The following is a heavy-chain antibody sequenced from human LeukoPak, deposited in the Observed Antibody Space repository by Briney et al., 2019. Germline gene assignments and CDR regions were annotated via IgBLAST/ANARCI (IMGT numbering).Heavy chain of an antibody. CDR3: ARDGYHSAPNVFDI. D-gene: IGHD5-24*01. CDR1: GGSFSGYY. CDR2: INHSGST. Sequence: SETLSLTCAVYGGSFSGYYWSWIRQPPGKGLEGIGEINHSGSTNYNPPLTSRATISVDTSKNQFSLKLSSVTAAATAVYYCARDGYHSAPNVFDIWGQGTMVTVSS. V-gene: IGHV4-34*01. J-gene: IGHJ3*02.